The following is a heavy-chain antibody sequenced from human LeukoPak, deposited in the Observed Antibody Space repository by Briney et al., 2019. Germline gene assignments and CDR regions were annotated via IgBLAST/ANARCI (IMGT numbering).Heavy chain of an antibody. CDR3: ARAEGYSSGWSSGTFDY. V-gene: IGHV1-69*13. J-gene: IGHJ4*02. CDR1: GYTFSSYH. D-gene: IGHD6-19*01. Sequence: SVKLSCKASGYTFSSYHLHWVRQAPGQGLEWMGGIIPIFGTANYAQKFQGRVTITADESTSTAYMELSSLRSEDTAVYYCARAEGYSSGWSSGTFDYWGQGTLVTVSS. CDR2: IIPIFGTA.